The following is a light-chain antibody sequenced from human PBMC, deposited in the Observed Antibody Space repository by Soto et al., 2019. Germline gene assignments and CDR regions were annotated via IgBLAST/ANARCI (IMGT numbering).Light chain of an antibody. CDR2: EVT. Sequence: QSALTQPPSASGSRGQSVTISCTGTSSDVGGYNFVSWYQQHPGKAPKVILYEVTKRPSGVPDRFSGSKSGNTASLTVSGLQTXDEAHYYCSSYAGSKNRYVFGTGTKLTVL. V-gene: IGLV2-8*01. J-gene: IGLJ1*01. CDR3: SSYAGSKNRYV. CDR1: SSDVGGYNF.